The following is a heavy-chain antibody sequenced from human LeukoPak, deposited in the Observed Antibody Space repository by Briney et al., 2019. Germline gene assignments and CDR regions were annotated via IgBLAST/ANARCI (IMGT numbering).Heavy chain of an antibody. D-gene: IGHD1-26*01. CDR3: AKVSWSSGSYSGGY. J-gene: IGHJ4*02. CDR2: ISGSGYST. CDR1: GFAFSSSA. Sequence: GGSLRLSCAASGFAFSSSAMSWVRQAPGKGLEWVSAISGSGYSTYYADSVKGRFTISRDNSKNTLYLQMNSLRAEDTAAYYCAKVSWSSGSYSGGYWGQGTLVTVSS. V-gene: IGHV3-23*01.